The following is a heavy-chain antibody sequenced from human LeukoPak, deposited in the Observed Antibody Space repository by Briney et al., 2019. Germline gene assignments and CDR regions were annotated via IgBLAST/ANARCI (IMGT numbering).Heavy chain of an antibody. Sequence: SVKVSCTASGGAFSSSAVSWLRLAPGQGLEWLGGIIPIYDSADYAQRFQGRVKISTDESTSTLFLELSSLTPEDTAVYYCARAWSGILAYDAFDIWGQGTMIIVSS. CDR2: IIPIYDSA. V-gene: IGHV1-69*05. CDR3: ARAWSGILAYDAFDI. D-gene: IGHD3-3*01. CDR1: GGAFSSSA. J-gene: IGHJ3*02.